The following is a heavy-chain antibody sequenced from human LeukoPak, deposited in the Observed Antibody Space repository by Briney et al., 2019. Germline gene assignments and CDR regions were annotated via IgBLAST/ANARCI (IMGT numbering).Heavy chain of an antibody. CDR2: IYHSGST. CDR3: ASDCSGGSCSQSDAFDI. J-gene: IGHJ3*02. CDR1: GYSISSGYY. D-gene: IGHD2-15*01. Sequence: SETLSLTCTVSGYSISSGYYWGWIRQPPGKGLEWIGSIYHSGSTNHNPSLKSRVTISVDTSKNQFSLKLSSVTAADTAVYYCASDCSGGSCSQSDAFDIWGQGTMVTVSS. V-gene: IGHV4-38-2*02.